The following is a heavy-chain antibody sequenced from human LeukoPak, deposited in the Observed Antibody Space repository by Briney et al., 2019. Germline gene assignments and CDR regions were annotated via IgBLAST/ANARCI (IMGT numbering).Heavy chain of an antibody. Sequence: GGSLRLSCAASGFTFSSYEMNWVRQAPGKGLEWISHISSSGNIIYYADSVKGRFTISRDNANNSLYLQMNSLRPEDTALYYCAKDLTGSAEVVTHWGQGTLVIVSS. V-gene: IGHV3-48*03. J-gene: IGHJ1*01. CDR1: GFTFSSYE. CDR3: AKDLTGSAEVVTH. CDR2: ISSSGNII. D-gene: IGHD2-21*02.